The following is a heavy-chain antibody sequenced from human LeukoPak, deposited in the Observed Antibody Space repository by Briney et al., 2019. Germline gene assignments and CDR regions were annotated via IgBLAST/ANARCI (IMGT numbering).Heavy chain of an antibody. D-gene: IGHD2-15*01. CDR2: ISGSGGST. Sequence: GGSLRLSCAASGFTFSNYAMSWVRQAPGKGLEWVSGISGSGGSTYYTDSVKGRLTISRDNSKNTVYLQMNGLRVEDTAVYYCAKCNGGTCYSAGDYWGQGTLVTVSS. J-gene: IGHJ4*02. CDR3: AKCNGGTCYSAGDY. V-gene: IGHV3-23*01. CDR1: GFTFSNYA.